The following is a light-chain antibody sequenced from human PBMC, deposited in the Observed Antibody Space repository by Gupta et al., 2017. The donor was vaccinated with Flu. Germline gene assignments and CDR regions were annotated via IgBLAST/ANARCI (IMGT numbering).Light chain of an antibody. CDR1: QRVSSY. CDR3: QQRINGPPMYS. J-gene: IGKJ2*03. Sequence: EIVLTQSPATLSFSPGERAILSCRASQRVSSYLAWYQQKSGQAPRLLIYDASNMATGIPARFSGSGSGTDCTLTISSLEPEDFAVYYCQQRINGPPMYSFGQGTKLEIK. V-gene: IGKV3-11*01. CDR2: DAS.